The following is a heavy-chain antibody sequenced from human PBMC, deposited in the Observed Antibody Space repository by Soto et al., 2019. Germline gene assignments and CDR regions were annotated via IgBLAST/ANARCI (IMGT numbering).Heavy chain of an antibody. CDR3: ARDDFWSGSGYYYGMDV. J-gene: IGHJ6*02. CDR1: GDSVSSNSAA. D-gene: IGHD3-3*01. Sequence: QSQTLSLTCAISGDSVSSNSAAWNWIRQSPSRGLEWLGRTYYRSKWYNDYAVSVKSRITINPDTSKNQFSLQLNSVTPEDTAVYYCARDDFWSGSGYYYGMDVWGQGTTVTVSS. CDR2: TYYRSKWYN. V-gene: IGHV6-1*01.